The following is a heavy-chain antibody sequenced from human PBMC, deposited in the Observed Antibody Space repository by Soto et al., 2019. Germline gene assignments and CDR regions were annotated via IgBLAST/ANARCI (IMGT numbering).Heavy chain of an antibody. CDR2: INHSGST. Sequence: SETLSLTCAVYGGSFSGYYWSWIRQPPGKGLEWIGEINHSGSTNYNPSLKSRVTISVDTSKNQFSLKLSSVTAADTAVYYCARGLGLRFFEWLLSKQRPPGMDVWGQGTTVNVSS. J-gene: IGHJ6*02. V-gene: IGHV4-34*01. CDR1: GGSFSGYY. D-gene: IGHD3-3*01. CDR3: ARGLGLRFFEWLLSKQRPPGMDV.